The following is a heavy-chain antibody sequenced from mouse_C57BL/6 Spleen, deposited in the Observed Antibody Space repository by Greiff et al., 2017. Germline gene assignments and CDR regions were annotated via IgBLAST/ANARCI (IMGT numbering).Heavy chain of an antibody. J-gene: IGHJ2*01. Sequence: EVQLVESGGDLVKPGGSLKLSCAASGFTFSSYGMSWVRQTPDKRLEWVATISSGGSYTYYPDSVKGRFTISRDNAKNTLYLQMSSLKSEDTAMYYCARRDKDCWGQGTTLTVSS. CDR2: ISSGGSYT. V-gene: IGHV5-6*01. CDR1: GFTFSSYG. CDR3: ARRDKDC.